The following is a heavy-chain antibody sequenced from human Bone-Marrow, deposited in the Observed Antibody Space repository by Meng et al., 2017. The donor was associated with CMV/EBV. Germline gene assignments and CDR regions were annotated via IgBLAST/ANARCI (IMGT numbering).Heavy chain of an antibody. CDR2: ISSSSSYI. CDR3: ARGRLSRYCSSTSCYTRGAFDI. J-gene: IGHJ3*02. D-gene: IGHD2-2*02. CDR1: GFIFTSHG. Sequence: GGSLRLSCAASGFIFTSHGMHWVRQAPGKGLEWVSSISSSSSYIYYADSVKGRFTISRDNAKNSLYLQMNSLRAEDTAVYYCARGRLSRYCSSTSCYTRGAFDIWGQGTMVTVSS. V-gene: IGHV3-21*01.